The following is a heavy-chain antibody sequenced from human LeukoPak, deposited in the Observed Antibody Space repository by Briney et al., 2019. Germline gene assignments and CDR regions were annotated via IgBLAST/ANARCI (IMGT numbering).Heavy chain of an antibody. CDR2: INHSGST. V-gene: IGHV4-34*01. D-gene: IGHD5-12*01. Sequence: SETLSLTCAVYGGSFSGYYWSWIRQPPGKGLEWIGEINHSGSTNYNPSLKSRVTISVDTSKNQFSLKLSSVTAADTAVYYCAKGLPRNWYFDLWGRGTLVTVSS. CDR3: AKGLPRNWYFDL. CDR1: GGSFSGYY. J-gene: IGHJ2*01.